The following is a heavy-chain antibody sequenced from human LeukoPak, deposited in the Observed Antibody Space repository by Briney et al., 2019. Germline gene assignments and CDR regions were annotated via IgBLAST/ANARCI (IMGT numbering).Heavy chain of an antibody. CDR1: GFTFSSYG. J-gene: IGHJ5*02. D-gene: IGHD3-9*01. CDR2: IRYDGSNK. CDR3: AKGAEYYDILSGYYGGSWFDP. Sequence: GGSLRLSCAASGFTFSSYGMHWVRQAPGKGLEWVAFIRYDGSNKYYADSVKGRFTISRDNSKNTLYLQMNSLRAEDTAVYYCAKGAEYYDILSGYYGGSWFDPWGQGTLVTVSS. V-gene: IGHV3-30*02.